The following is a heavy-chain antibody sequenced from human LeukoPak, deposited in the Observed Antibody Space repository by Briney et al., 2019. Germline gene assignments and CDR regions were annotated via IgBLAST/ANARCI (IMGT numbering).Heavy chain of an antibody. CDR2: IYYSGST. D-gene: IGHD3-10*01. Sequence: SWVRQHPGKGLEWIGYIYYSGSTYYNPSLKSRVTISVDTSKNQFSLKLSSVTAADTAVYYCARDLGPGGMDVWGQGTTVTVSS. CDR3: ARDLGPGGMDV. V-gene: IGHV4-31*02. J-gene: IGHJ6*02.